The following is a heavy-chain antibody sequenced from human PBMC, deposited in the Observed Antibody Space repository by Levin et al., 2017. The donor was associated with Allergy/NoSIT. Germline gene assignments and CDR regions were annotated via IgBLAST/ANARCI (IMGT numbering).Heavy chain of an antibody. CDR3: AKSGSSGYRNWFDP. D-gene: IGHD3-22*01. J-gene: IGHJ5*02. Sequence: KYGESLKISCKGSGYSFATYWIGWVRQMPGKGLEWMGIIYPDDSDTRYSPSFQGQVTISADKSINTAYLQWSSLQASDTAMYYCAKSGSSGYRNWFDPWGQGTLVTVSS. CDR2: IYPDDSDT. CDR1: GYSFATYW. V-gene: IGHV5-51*01.